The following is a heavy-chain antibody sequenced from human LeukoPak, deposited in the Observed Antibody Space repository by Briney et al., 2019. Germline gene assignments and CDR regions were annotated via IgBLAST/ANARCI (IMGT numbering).Heavy chain of an antibody. CDR1: GGTFSSYA. CDR3: ARGSEHMVRGVYFDY. D-gene: IGHD3-10*01. Sequence: SVKVSCKASGGTFSSYAISWVRQAPGQGLEWMGRIIPIFGTANYAQKFQGRVTITTDESTSTAYMELSSLRSEDTAVYYCARGSEHMVRGVYFDYWGLGTLVTVSS. J-gene: IGHJ4*02. V-gene: IGHV1-69*05. CDR2: IIPIFGTA.